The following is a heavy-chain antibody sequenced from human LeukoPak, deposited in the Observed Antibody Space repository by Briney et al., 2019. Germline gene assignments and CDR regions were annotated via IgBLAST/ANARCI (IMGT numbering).Heavy chain of an antibody. V-gene: IGHV4-61*02. CDR3: ARDMGGLFYYYMDV. D-gene: IGHD3-22*01. CDR2: IYTSGST. Sequence: KPSETLSLTCIVSGVSISSGVYFWSWIRQSAGEGLEWIGRIYTSGSTNYNPSLKRRVTISVDTSKYQFSLKLSSVTAADTAVYYCARDMGGLFYYYMDVWGKGTTVTVSS. J-gene: IGHJ6*03. CDR1: GVSISSGVYF.